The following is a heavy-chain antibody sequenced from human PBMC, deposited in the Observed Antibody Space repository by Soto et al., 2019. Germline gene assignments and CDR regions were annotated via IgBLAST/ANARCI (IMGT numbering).Heavy chain of an antibody. V-gene: IGHV3-21*01. CDR2: ISSSSSYI. D-gene: IGHD4-17*01. CDR1: GFTFSSYS. J-gene: IGHJ4*02. Sequence: EVQLVESGGGLVKPGGSLRLSCAASGFTFSSYSMNWVRQAPGKGLEWVSSISSSSSYIYYADSVKGRFTISRDNAKNSLYLQMNRLRAEDTAVYYCARDMSGMTTVVTDDYWGQGTLVTVSS. CDR3: ARDMSGMTTVVTDDY.